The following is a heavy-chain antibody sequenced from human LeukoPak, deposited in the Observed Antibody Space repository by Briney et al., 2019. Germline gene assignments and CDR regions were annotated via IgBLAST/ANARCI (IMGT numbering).Heavy chain of an antibody. V-gene: IGHV3-11*04. J-gene: IGHJ4*02. D-gene: IGHD3-22*01. CDR2: ISSSGSTI. CDR3: ARDKNYYDSSGRRKVTDY. Sequence: GGSLRPSCAASGFTFSDYYMSWIRQAPGKGLEWVSYISSSGSTIYYADSVKGRFTISRDNAKNSLYLQMNSLRAEDTAIYYCARDKNYYDSSGRRKVTDYWGQGTLVTVSS. CDR1: GFTFSDYY.